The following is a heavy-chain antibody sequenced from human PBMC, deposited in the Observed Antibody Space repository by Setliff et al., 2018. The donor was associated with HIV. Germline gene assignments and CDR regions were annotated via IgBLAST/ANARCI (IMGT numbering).Heavy chain of an antibody. V-gene: IGHV4-38-2*02. Sequence: SQTLSLTCAVSGYAISSGYYWGWIRRPPGKGLEWIGSIYARGSTYYNPSLKSRVTISVDTSKNQFSLKLSSVTAADTAVYYCARELLRSWDGSENSYKPYFFDYWGQGTLVTVSS. CDR3: ARELLRSWDGSENSYKPYFFDY. CDR1: GYAISSGYY. J-gene: IGHJ4*02. CDR2: IYARGST. D-gene: IGHD3-10*01.